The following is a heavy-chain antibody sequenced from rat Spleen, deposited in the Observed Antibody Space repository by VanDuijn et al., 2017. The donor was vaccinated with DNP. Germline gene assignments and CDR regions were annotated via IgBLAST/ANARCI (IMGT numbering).Heavy chain of an antibody. CDR3: TRHKFGGDYFDY. D-gene: IGHD4-3*01. CDR1: GLTFSNAD. CDR2: ISPSGGNT. Sequence: EVQVVESGGRLVQPGRSLTLSCAASGLTFSNADMAWVRQAPTKGLEWVASISPSGGNTYYRDSVKGRFTVSRDNAKSSLHLQMDSLRSEDTATYYCTRHKFGGDYFDYWGQGVMVTVSS. V-gene: IGHV5S23*01. J-gene: IGHJ2*01.